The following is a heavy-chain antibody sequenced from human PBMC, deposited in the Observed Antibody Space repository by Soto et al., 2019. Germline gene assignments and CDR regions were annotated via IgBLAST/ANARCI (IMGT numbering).Heavy chain of an antibody. V-gene: IGHV1-69*12. CDR3: ASLIVATRKIDYYYYGMDV. D-gene: IGHD5-12*01. CDR1: GGTFSSYA. CDR2: IIPIFGTA. Sequence: QVQLVQSGAEVKKPGSSVKVSCKASGGTFSSYAISWVRQAPGQGLEWMGGIIPIFGTANYAQKFQGRVTITADESTSTAYMELSSLRSEDTAVYYCASLIVATRKIDYYYYGMDVWGKGTTVTVSS. J-gene: IGHJ6*04.